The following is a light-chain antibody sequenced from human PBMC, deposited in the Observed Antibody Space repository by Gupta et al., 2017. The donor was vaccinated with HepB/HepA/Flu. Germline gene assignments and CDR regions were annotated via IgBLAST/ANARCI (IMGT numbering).Light chain of an antibody. Sequence: EIVMTQSPTTLSVSPGERATLSCMATQSVSSNLAWYQQKPGQAPRLLIFGASTRATGIPARFSGSGSGTEFTLTITSLQSEDFAVYYCQHYNNWPPFFGQGTRLDIK. V-gene: IGKV3-15*01. CDR2: GAS. J-gene: IGKJ5*01. CDR1: QSVSSN. CDR3: QHYNNWPPF.